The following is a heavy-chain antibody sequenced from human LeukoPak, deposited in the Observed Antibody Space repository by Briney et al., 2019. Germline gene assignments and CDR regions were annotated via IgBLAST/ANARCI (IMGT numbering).Heavy chain of an antibody. V-gene: IGHV4-38-2*02. Sequence: PSETLSLTCTVSGYSISSGYYWGWIRQPPGKVLEWIGSIYHSGSTYYNPSLKSRVTISVDTSKNQFSLKLSSVTAADTAVYYCARAADYSNSGDYWGQGTLVTVSS. D-gene: IGHD4-11*01. CDR1: GYSISSGYY. CDR3: ARAADYSNSGDY. CDR2: IYHSGST. J-gene: IGHJ4*02.